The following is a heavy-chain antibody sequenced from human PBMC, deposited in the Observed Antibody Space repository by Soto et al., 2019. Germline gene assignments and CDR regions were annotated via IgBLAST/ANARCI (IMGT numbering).Heavy chain of an antibody. J-gene: IGHJ4*02. D-gene: IGHD5-12*01. CDR2: IYYSGST. CDR3: ARVNGSGYDYGNLDY. CDR1: GGSISSGDYY. Sequence: SETLSLTCTVSGGSISSGDYYWSWIRQPPGKGLEWIGYIYYSGSTYYNPSLKSRVTISVDTSKNQFSLKLSSVTAADTAVYYCARVNGSGYDYGNLDYWGQGTLVTVSS. V-gene: IGHV4-30-4*01.